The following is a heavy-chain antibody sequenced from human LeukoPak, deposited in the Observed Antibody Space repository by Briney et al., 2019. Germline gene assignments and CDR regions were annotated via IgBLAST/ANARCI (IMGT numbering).Heavy chain of an antibody. V-gene: IGHV4-59*12. J-gene: IGHJ4*02. CDR1: GGSISSYY. CDR2: IYYSGST. D-gene: IGHD3-22*01. Sequence: SEALSLTCTVSGGSISSYYWSWIRQPPGKGLEWIGYIYYSGSTNYNPSLKSRVTISVDTSKNQFSLKLSSVTAADTAVYYCARAYLRNYYDSSGSFDYWGQGTLVTVSS. CDR3: ARAYLRNYYDSSGSFDY.